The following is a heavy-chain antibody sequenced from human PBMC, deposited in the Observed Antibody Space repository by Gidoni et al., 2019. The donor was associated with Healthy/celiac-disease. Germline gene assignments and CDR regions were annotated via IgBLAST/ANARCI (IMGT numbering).Heavy chain of an antibody. CDR2: INHTGST. D-gene: IGHD3-10*01. Sequence: QVQLQQWGAGLLKPSETLSLTCAVYGGSFSGYYWSWIRQPPGKGLEWIGEINHTGSTNYNPSLKSRVTISVDTSKNQFSLKLSSVTAADTAVYYCARGHGITMVRGVIISFSDRFDPWGQGTLVTVSS. CDR1: GGSFSGYY. J-gene: IGHJ5*02. V-gene: IGHV4-34*01. CDR3: ARGHGITMVRGVIISFSDRFDP.